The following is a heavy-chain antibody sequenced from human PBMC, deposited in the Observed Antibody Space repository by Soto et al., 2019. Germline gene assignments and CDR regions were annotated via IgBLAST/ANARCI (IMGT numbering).Heavy chain of an antibody. CDR1: GFTFSSYA. Sequence: QVQLVESGGGVVQPGRSLRLSCAASGFTFSSYAMHWVRQAPGKGLEWVAVISYDGSNKYYADSVKGRFTISRDNSKNTLYLQMNSLRAEDTAVYYCARDWTPVVAATPVVYYYGMDVWGQGTTVTVSS. V-gene: IGHV3-30-3*01. J-gene: IGHJ6*02. CDR3: ARDWTPVVAATPVVYYYGMDV. D-gene: IGHD2-15*01. CDR2: ISYDGSNK.